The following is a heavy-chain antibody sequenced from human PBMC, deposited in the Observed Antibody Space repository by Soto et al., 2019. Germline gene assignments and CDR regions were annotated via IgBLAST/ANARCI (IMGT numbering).Heavy chain of an antibody. D-gene: IGHD2-15*01. J-gene: IGHJ4*02. CDR3: ARSIGGSSYYPPDY. V-gene: IGHV3-30*03. CDR1: GFILSTYG. Sequence: QVQLVESGGGVVQPGGSLRLSCATSGFILSTYGMHWVRQSPGEGLEWVAVMANDGSYQYYADSVKGRFTISRDNSKNTLYLQMDSLRREDTAVYYCARSIGGSSYYPPDYWGQGTRVTVSS. CDR2: MANDGSYQ.